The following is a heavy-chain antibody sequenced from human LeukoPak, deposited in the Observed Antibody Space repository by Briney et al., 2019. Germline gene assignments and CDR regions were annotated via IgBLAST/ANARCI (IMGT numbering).Heavy chain of an antibody. CDR2: INNGGNT. V-gene: IGHV4-4*09. J-gene: IGHJ4*02. CDR1: GVSINTYY. Sequence: SETLSLTCTVSGVSINTYYASWIRQAPGKELEFIGFINNGGNTNYNPSLKSRATISVDTSNNQFSLRLTSVTAADTAMYYCAAGPWELDFWGQGTLVTVSS. CDR3: AAGPWELDF. D-gene: IGHD1-26*01.